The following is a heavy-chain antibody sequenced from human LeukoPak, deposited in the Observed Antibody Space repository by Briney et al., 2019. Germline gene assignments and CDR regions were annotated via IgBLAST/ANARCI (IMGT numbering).Heavy chain of an antibody. D-gene: IGHD3-3*01. CDR3: AKDREDFWSGYSLLDY. CDR1: GGTFISYA. CDR2: IIPIFGTA. J-gene: IGHJ4*02. Sequence: GSSVKVSCKASGGTFISYAISWVRQAPGQGLEWMGRIIPIFGTANYAQKFQGRVTITTDESTSTAYMELSSLRSEDTAVYYCAKDREDFWSGYSLLDYWGQGTLVTVSS. V-gene: IGHV1-69*05.